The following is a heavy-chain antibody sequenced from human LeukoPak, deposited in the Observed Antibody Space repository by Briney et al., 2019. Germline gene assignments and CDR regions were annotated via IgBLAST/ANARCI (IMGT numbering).Heavy chain of an antibody. CDR2: ISGSGGST. J-gene: IGHJ4*02. CDR3: AKNLGGYSGYDPFDY. Sequence: QTGGSLRLSCAASGFTFSSYAMSWVRQAPGKGLEWVSAISGSGGSTYYADSVKGRFTISRDNSKNTLYLQMNSLRAEDTAVYYCAKNLGGYSGYDPFDYWGQGTLVTVSS. V-gene: IGHV3-23*01. D-gene: IGHD5-12*01. CDR1: GFTFSSYA.